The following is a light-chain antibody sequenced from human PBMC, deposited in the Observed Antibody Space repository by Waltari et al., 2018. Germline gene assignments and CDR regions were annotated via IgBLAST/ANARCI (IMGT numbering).Light chain of an antibody. CDR1: QSISRY. J-gene: IGKJ1*01. CDR2: GAS. CDR3: QHHVRLPAT. V-gene: IGKV3-20*01. Sequence: LTQSPGTLSLSPGERDTLSCRASQSISRYLAWYQHKPGQAPRLLIYGASTRATGIPDRFSGSGSGTDFSLTISGLEPEDSAVYYCQHHVRLPATFGQGTKVEIK.